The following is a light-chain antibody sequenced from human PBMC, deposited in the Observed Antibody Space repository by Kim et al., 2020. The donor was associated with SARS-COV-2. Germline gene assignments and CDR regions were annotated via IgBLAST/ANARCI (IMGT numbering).Light chain of an antibody. CDR1: QSISSTY. Sequence: LSPGESAALACRASQSISSTYLAWSQQKRGQAPRLLIYGASSRATGIPDRFSGSGSGTDFTLTISRLEPEDFAVYYCQQYGSSPLTFGGGTKLEI. CDR3: QQYGSSPLT. CDR2: GAS. J-gene: IGKJ4*01. V-gene: IGKV3-20*01.